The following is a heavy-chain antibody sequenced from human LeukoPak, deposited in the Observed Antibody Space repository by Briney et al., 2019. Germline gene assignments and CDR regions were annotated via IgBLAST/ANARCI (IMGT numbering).Heavy chain of an antibody. J-gene: IGHJ4*02. CDR2: INNSGGST. CDR1: GFTFSSYA. CDR3: ARGPPMYSYGSSAYHYDYFDY. D-gene: IGHD3-22*01. V-gene: IGHV3-23*01. Sequence: GGSLRLSCAASGFTFSSYAMNWVRQAPGKGLAWVSGINNSGGSTYYADSVKGRFTISRDNSKNTLYLQMNSLRAEDTAVYYCARGPPMYSYGSSAYHYDYFDYWGQGTLVTVSS.